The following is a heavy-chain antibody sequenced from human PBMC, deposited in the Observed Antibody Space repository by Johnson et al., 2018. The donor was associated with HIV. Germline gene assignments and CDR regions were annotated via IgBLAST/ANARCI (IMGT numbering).Heavy chain of an antibody. CDR1: GFSFSDYY. V-gene: IGHV3-11*04. J-gene: IGHJ3*02. Sequence: QVKLVESGGGLVKPGGSLRLSCAASGFSFSDYYMSWIRQAPGKGLEWISYISSSGTTIHYADSVKGRFTISRDNAKNSLYLQMNSLRAEDTAVYYCAREGWELLYAFDIWGQGTMVTVSS. CDR3: AREGWELLYAFDI. D-gene: IGHD1-26*01. CDR2: ISSSGTTI.